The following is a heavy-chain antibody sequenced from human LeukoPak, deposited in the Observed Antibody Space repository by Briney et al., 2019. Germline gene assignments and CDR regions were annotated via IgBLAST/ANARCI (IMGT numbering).Heavy chain of an antibody. CDR2: INPNSGGT. CDR3: ARARDYYDSSGRLRTAWWFDP. D-gene: IGHD3-22*01. Sequence: ASVKGSCKASGYTFTGYYMHWVRQAPGQGLEWMGWINPNSGGTNYAQKFQGRVTMTRDTSISTAYMELSRLRSDDTAVYYCARARDYYDSSGRLRTAWWFDPWGQGTLVTVSS. CDR1: GYTFTGYY. J-gene: IGHJ5*02. V-gene: IGHV1-2*02.